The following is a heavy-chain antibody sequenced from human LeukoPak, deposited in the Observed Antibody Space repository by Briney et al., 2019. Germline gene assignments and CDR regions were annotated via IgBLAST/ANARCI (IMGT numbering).Heavy chain of an antibody. V-gene: IGHV3-30*03. CDR3: ARAEYCTRGSCYGLAFDV. D-gene: IGHD2-15*01. Sequence: GGSLRLSCAASGFTFSTYGMHWVRQAPGKGLEWVAVVSNDGSKEYDADSVKGRFTISRDTSKNTVYLQMNSLRHEDTAVYHCARAEYCTRGSCYGLAFDVWGQGTMVTVSS. CDR2: VSNDGSKE. J-gene: IGHJ3*01. CDR1: GFTFSTYG.